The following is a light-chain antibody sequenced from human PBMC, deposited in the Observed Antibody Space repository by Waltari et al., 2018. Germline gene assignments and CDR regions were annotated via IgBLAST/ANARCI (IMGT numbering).Light chain of an antibody. V-gene: IGKV3-20*01. CDR1: QGISKY. CDR2: AAS. Sequence: CRASQGISKYLAGYQQGPGQAPRLLIYAASNRATGIPDRFSGGGSGTDFSLTISRLEPEDFAVYYCHHHVRLPATFGQGTKVEIK. CDR3: HHHVRLPAT. J-gene: IGKJ1*01.